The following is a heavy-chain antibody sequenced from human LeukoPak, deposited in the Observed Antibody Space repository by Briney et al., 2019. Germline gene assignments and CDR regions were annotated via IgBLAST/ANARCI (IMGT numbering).Heavy chain of an antibody. V-gene: IGHV3-23*01. CDR2: ISGSGGST. J-gene: IGHJ4*02. D-gene: IGHD2-15*01. CDR1: GFTFSTYA. CDR3: AKDRGGYCSGGSCYFDY. Sequence: GGSLRLSCAASGFTFSTYAMSWVRQAPGKGLEWVSAISGSGGSTYYADSVKGRFTISRDNSKNTLYLQMNSLRAEDTAVYYCAKDRGGYCSGGSCYFDYWGQGTLVTVSS.